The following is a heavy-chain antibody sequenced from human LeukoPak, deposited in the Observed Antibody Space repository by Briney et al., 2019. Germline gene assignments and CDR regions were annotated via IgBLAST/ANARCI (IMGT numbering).Heavy chain of an antibody. J-gene: IGHJ4*02. CDR1: GYTFTGYY. Sequence: ASVKVSCKASGYTFTGYYMHWVRQAPGQGLEWMGWINPNSGGTNYAQKFQGRVTMTRDTSISTAYMELSRLRSDDTAVYYCARRLKRGYSGYDLGYWGQGTLVTVSS. D-gene: IGHD5-12*01. V-gene: IGHV1-2*02. CDR2: INPNSGGT. CDR3: ARRLKRGYSGYDLGY.